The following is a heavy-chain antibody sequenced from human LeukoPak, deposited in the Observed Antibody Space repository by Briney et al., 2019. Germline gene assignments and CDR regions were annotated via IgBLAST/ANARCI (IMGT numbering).Heavy chain of an antibody. CDR1: GFTFSSYS. CDR2: ISSSSSYI. Sequence: GGSLRLSCAASGFTFSSYSMNWVRQAPGKGLEWVSSISSSSSYIYYADSVKGRFTIARDNAKNSLYLQMNSLRGEDTGVYYCAIVLERSGWVFYYWGEGTLVTVSS. J-gene: IGHJ4*02. CDR3: AIVLERSGWVFYY. D-gene: IGHD6-19*01. V-gene: IGHV3-21*01.